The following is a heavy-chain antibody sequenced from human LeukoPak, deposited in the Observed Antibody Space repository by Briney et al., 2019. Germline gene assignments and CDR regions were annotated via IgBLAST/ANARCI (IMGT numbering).Heavy chain of an antibody. CDR2: INPSGGST. Sequence: GASVKVSCKASGYTFNSYYMHWVRQAPGQGLEWMGIINPSGGSTSYAQKFQGRVTMTRDTSTSTVYMELSSLRSEDTAVYYCARARGYDRPGRLYFFDSGQGTLVTVSS. CDR1: GYTFNSYY. V-gene: IGHV1-46*02. CDR3: ARARGYDRPGRLYFFD. J-gene: IGHJ4*02. D-gene: IGHD5-12*01.